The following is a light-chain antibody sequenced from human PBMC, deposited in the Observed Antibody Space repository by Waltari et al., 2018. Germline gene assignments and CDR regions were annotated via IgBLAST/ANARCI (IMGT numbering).Light chain of an antibody. V-gene: IGKV3-20*01. CDR3: QQYDISPLT. J-gene: IGKJ4*01. CDR1: QTVRTTY. Sequence: EIVLTQSPGTLSLSPGERATLSCSASQTVRTTYLAWYQQRPGQAPTLLLYGASSRATCVPERFSGSGSGTDFSLTIRSLEPEDFAVYYCQQYDISPLTFGGGTKVEIK. CDR2: GAS.